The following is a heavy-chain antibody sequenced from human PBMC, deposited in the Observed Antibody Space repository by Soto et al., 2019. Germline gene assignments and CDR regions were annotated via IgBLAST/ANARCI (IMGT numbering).Heavy chain of an antibody. CDR3: ARAYGDYVFDY. CDR1: GGSISSYY. V-gene: IGHV4-59*01. Sequence: QVQLQESGPGLVKPSETLSLTCTVSGGSISSYYWSWIRQPPGKGLEWIGYIYYSGSTNYNPSLKSRVTISVDTSKNQFSLKLSSVTAADTAVYYCARAYGDYVFDYWGQGTLVTLSS. CDR2: IYYSGST. D-gene: IGHD4-17*01. J-gene: IGHJ4*02.